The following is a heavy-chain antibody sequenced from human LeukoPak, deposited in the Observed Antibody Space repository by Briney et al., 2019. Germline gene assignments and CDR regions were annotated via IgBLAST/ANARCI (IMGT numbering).Heavy chain of an antibody. CDR2: INSDGSST. D-gene: IGHD3-3*01. J-gene: IGHJ4*02. V-gene: IGHV3-74*01. CDR3: ASRPYPSDSPDFVHDRAYYFDY. Sequence: GGSLRLSCAASGFTFSSYWMHWVRQAPGKGLVWVSRINSDGSSTSYADSVKGRFTISRDNAKNTLYLQMNSLRAEDTAVYYCASRPYPSDSPDFVHDRAYYFDYWGQGTLVTVSS. CDR1: GFTFSSYW.